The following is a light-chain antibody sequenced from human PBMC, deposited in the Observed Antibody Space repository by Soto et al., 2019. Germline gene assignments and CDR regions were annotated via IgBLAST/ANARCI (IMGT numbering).Light chain of an antibody. CDR2: GAS. V-gene: IGKV3-20*01. Sequence: EIELTQSPGTLSSSPGERATLSCRASQGVRRACFGWYRQKPGQAPRLLIYGASRRPTGIPDRFSGSGSGTDFTLTIGRLEPEDFALYYCQQYGSSPQTFGQGTKVEI. CDR3: QQYGSSPQT. J-gene: IGKJ1*01. CDR1: QGVRRAC.